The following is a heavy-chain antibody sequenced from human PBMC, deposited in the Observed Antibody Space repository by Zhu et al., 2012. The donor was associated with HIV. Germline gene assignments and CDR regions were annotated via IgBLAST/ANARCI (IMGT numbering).Heavy chain of an antibody. J-gene: IGHJ4*02. CDR2: IYYSGST. CDR1: GGSISSSSYY. V-gene: IGHV4-39*07. Sequence: QVQLQESGPGLVKPSETLSVTCTVSGGSISSSSYYWGWIRQPPGKGLEWIGSIYYSGSTYYNPSLKSRVTTSVDTSKNQFSLKLSSVTAADTAVYYCARHFRQWFGELLQEGFDYWGQGTLVTVSS. D-gene: IGHD3-10*01. CDR3: ARHFRQWFGELLQEGFDY.